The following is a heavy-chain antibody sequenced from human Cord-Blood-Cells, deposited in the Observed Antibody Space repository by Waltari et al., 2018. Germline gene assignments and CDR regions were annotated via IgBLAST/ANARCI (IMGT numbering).Heavy chain of an antibody. V-gene: IGHV1-2*02. Sequence: QVQLVQSGAEVKKPGASVKVSCKASGYTFTGYYMHWVRQAPGQGLEWMEGINLNGGAKNKAKSFKGRSTMTRERPISTPKMEWGRLGSENRAVYYGARGGGVNQDGPIDYWGQGTLVTVSS. CDR1: GYTFTGYY. J-gene: IGHJ4*02. CDR3: ARGGGVNQDGPIDY. CDR2: INLNGGAK. D-gene: IGHD1-26*01.